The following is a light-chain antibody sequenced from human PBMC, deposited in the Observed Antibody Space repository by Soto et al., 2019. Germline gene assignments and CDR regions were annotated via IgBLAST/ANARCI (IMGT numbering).Light chain of an antibody. V-gene: IGLV1-40*01. CDR1: GSNAGASYD. CDR3: QSYDNILSGPL. J-gene: IGLJ3*02. Sequence: QSVLTQPPSVSGAPGQRIPMSCTGSGSNAGASYDVHWYQVLPGAGPRLLIYKNNNRPSGVPDRFSGSKSGTSASLAITGLRAEDEADYYCQSYDNILSGPLFGGGTKVTVL. CDR2: KNN.